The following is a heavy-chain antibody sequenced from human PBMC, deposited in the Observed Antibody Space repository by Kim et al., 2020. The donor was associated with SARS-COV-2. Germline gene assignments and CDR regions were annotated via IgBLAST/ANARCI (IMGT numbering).Heavy chain of an antibody. CDR2: IYYSGST. D-gene: IGHD4-17*01. V-gene: IGHV4-59*01. CDR3: ARGPMGDYGNYYYYGMDV. J-gene: IGHJ6*02. CDR1: GGSISSYY. Sequence: SETLSLTCTVSGGSISSYYWSWIRQPPGKGLEWIGYIYYSGSTNYNPSLKSRVTISVDTSKNQFSLKLSSVTAADTAVYYCARGPMGDYGNYYYYGMDVWGQGTTVTVSS.